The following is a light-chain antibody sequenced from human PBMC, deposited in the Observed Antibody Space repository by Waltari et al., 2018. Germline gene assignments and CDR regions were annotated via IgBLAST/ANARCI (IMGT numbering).Light chain of an antibody. CDR2: GAS. CDR1: QSFREY. CDR3: QQSYT. Sequence: DIQVTQSPSSLSASVGEKVTITCRASQSFREYLNWYQQKPGKAPKLLIYGASSLQSGVPSRFSGSGSGTDFTLSITSLQPEDSATYYCQQSYTFGGGTKVEIK. J-gene: IGKJ4*01. V-gene: IGKV1-39*01.